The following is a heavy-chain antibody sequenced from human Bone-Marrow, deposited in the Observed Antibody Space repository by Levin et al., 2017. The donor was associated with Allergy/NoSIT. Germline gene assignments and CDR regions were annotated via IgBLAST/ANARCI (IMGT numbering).Heavy chain of an antibody. CDR2: IRSKTYGGTT. D-gene: IGHD2-2*02. J-gene: IGHJ4*02. CDR3: TRRYPSDY. V-gene: IGHV3-49*03. Sequence: SGGSLRLSCTASGFIFGDYAVSWFRQAPWKGLEWVGLIRSKTYGGTTEYAASVKGRFTISRDDSKSIAYLQMNSLKTEDTAVYHCTRRYPSDYWGQGTLVTVSS. CDR1: GFIFGDYA.